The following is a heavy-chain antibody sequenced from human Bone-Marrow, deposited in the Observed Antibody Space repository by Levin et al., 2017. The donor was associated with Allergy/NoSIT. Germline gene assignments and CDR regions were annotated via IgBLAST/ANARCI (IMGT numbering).Heavy chain of an antibody. Sequence: ASVKVSCKASGYIFTGYFIHWVRQAPGQGLEWVGRINPHTGDTTYGQKFQGRVSMTRDTSTSTAYMELSRLTSDDTAVYFCARQIWDAVVVAAASWFDPWGQGTQVTVSS. CDR2: INPHTGDT. CDR1: GYIFTGYF. D-gene: IGHD2-2*01. J-gene: IGHJ5*02. V-gene: IGHV1-2*06. CDR3: ARQIWDAVVVAAASWFDP.